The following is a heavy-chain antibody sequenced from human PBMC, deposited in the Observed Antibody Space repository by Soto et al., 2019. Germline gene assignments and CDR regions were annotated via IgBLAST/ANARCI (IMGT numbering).Heavy chain of an antibody. V-gene: IGHV4-4*02. D-gene: IGHD6-19*01. CDR1: GGSISSSNW. CDR2: IYHSGST. J-gene: IGHJ4*02. Sequence: SETLSLTCAVSGGSISSSNWWSWVRQPPGKGLEWIGEIYHSGSTNYNPSLKSRVTISVDKSKNQFSLKLSSVTAADTAVYYCARVLGWSVAGTVVHWGQGALLTVSS. CDR3: ARVLGWSVAGTVVH.